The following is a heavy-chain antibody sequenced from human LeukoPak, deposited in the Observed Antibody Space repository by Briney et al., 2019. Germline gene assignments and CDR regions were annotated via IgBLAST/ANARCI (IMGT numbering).Heavy chain of an antibody. D-gene: IGHD3-22*01. Sequence: ASVKVSCKASGGTFSNYAINWVRQAPGQGLEWMGGVLPIFNKTNYAQKFQGRVTITTDEFTSAAYMELSSLRSEDTAVYYCMRDGRKYYDSSVLDYFDYWGREPWSPSPQ. V-gene: IGHV1-69*05. CDR2: VLPIFNKT. J-gene: IGHJ4*02. CDR1: GGTFSNYA. CDR3: MRDGRKYYDSSVLDYFDY.